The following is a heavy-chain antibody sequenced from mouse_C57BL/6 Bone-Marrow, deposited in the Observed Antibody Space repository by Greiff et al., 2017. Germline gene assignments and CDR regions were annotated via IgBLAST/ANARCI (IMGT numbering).Heavy chain of an antibody. CDR3: ARSGSHSNYFAWFAY. D-gene: IGHD2-5*01. CDR2: IYPRSGNT. Sequence: VNVVESGAELARPGASVKLSCKASGYTFTSYGISWVKQRTGQGLEWIGEIYPRSGNTYYNEKFKGKATLTADKSSSTAYMELRSLTSEDSAVYFCARSGSHSNYFAWFAYWGQGTLVTVAA. CDR1: GYTFTSYG. V-gene: IGHV1-81*01. J-gene: IGHJ3*01.